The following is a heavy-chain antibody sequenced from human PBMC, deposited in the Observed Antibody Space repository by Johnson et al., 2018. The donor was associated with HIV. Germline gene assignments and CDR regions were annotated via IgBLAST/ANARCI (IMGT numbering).Heavy chain of an antibody. V-gene: IGHV3-23*04. CDR3: AKDGDDGDGPDGTKGAFDI. D-gene: IGHD5-24*01. CDR1: GFTFSSYA. J-gene: IGHJ3*02. CDR2: ISGSGGST. Sequence: VQLVESGGGLVQPGGSLRLSCAVSGFTFSSYAMSWVRQAPGKGLEWVSAISGSGGSTYYADSVKGRFTISRDNSKNTLYLQMNSLRIEDTGLYYCAKDGDDGDGPDGTKGAFDIWGQGTMVTVSS.